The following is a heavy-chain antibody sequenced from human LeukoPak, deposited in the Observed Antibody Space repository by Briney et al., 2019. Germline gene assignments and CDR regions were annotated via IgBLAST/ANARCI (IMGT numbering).Heavy chain of an antibody. CDR2: ISYDGSNK. CDR3: AGCSSTSCYSGLYGMDV. D-gene: IGHD2-2*02. CDR1: GFTFSSYG. J-gene: IGHJ6*02. Sequence: GGSLRLSCAASGFTFSSYGMHWVRQAPGKGLEWVAVISYDGSNKYYADSVKGRFTISRDNSKNTLYLQMNSLRAEDTAVYYCAGCSSTSCYSGLYGMDVWGQGTTVTVSS. V-gene: IGHV3-30*03.